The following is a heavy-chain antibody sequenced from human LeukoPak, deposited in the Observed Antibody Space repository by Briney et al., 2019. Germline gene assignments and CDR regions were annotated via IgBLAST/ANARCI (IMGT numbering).Heavy chain of an antibody. CDR3: ARGEGTDILTGATKDDWFDP. CDR2: IDHAGTT. Sequence: SETLSLTCVVSGGSIITNDYWWGWIRQPPGKGLEWIGTIDHAGTTFYNVSLKSRVTISVDTPNNQFSLRLNSVGAADTAVYYCARGEGTDILTGATKDDWFDPWGQGTLVTVSS. CDR1: GGSIITNDYW. V-gene: IGHV4-39*01. J-gene: IGHJ5*02. D-gene: IGHD3-9*01.